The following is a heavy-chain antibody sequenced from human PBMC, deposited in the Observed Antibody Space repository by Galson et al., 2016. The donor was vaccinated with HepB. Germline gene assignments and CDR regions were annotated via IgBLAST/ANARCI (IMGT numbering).Heavy chain of an antibody. V-gene: IGHV3-23*01. CDR3: AKASRISYYYLDN. CDR1: GFTFSAYA. D-gene: IGHD3-10*01. CDR2: ISNVNT. Sequence: SLRLSCAASGFTFSAYAMNWVRQAPGEGLEWISAISNVNTHYADSVRGRFTISRDISKNTLYLQMSGLKAEDTAVYFCAKASRISYYYLDNWGQGTLVTVSS. J-gene: IGHJ4*02.